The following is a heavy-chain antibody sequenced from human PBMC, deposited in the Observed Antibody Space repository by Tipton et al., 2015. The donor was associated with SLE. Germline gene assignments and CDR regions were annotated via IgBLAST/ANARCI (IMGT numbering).Heavy chain of an antibody. Sequence: SLRLSCAASGFTFSSYGMHWVRQAPGKGLEWVAVISYDGSNKYYADSVKGRFTISRDNSKNTLYLQMNSLRAEDTAVYYCAREGGAGYSSGWFDYWGQGTLVTVSS. J-gene: IGHJ5*01. CDR3: AREGGAGYSSGWFDY. V-gene: IGHV3-30*03. CDR1: GFTFSSYG. CDR2: ISYDGSNK. D-gene: IGHD6-19*01.